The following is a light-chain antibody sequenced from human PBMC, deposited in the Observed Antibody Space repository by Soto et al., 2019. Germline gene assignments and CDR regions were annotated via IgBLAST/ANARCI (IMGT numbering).Light chain of an antibody. CDR1: QGVTTN. V-gene: IGKV3-15*01. Sequence: EIVMTQSPASLSVSPGERVTLSCRAGQGVTTNFAWYQQKSGQSPRLLIYDVSTRATGVPARFSGTGSETDFTLTITRLEPEDSAMYYCQQYGGSGGITFGHGTRLEIK. J-gene: IGKJ5*01. CDR2: DVS. CDR3: QQYGGSGGIT.